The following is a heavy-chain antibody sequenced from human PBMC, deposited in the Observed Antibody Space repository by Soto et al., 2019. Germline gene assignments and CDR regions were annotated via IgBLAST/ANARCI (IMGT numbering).Heavy chain of an antibody. CDR1: GGSISGDSNY. CDR2: ICFGGNT. CDR3: ARYVRFSDYFDY. J-gene: IGHJ4*02. Sequence: PSETLSLTCTVSGGSISGDSNYWVWIRQPPEKGLEWIGICFGGNTYYNSSLRSRVTISVDTSKNQFSLTLSSVTAADTAVYYCARYVRFSDYFDYWGQGALVTVSS. D-gene: IGHD3-3*01. V-gene: IGHV4-39*01.